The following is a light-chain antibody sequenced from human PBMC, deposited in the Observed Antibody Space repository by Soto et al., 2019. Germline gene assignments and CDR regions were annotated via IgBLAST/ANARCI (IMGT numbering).Light chain of an antibody. Sequence: QSALTQPASVSGSPGQSITISCTGTSTGIGDNNFVSWYQHHPGKAPKLIIYDVSNRPSGFSNRFSGSESGNAASLTISGLPDEDEDDYYCTSTTSRHTLVFGGGTKVTVL. J-gene: IGLJ2*01. CDR2: DVS. V-gene: IGLV2-14*03. CDR3: TSTTSRHTLV. CDR1: STGIGDNNF.